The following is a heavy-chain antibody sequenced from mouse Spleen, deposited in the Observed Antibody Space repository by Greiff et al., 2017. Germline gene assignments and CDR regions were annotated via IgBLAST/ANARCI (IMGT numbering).Heavy chain of an antibody. CDR1: GYTFTSYY. CDR2: INPSNGGT. V-gene: IGHV1S81*02. CDR3: TRDDGYYEGYYAMDY. D-gene: IGHD2-3*01. J-gene: IGHJ4*01. Sequence: VQVVESGAELVKPGASVKLSCKASGYTFTSYYMYWVKQRPGQGLEWIGEINPSNGGTNFNEKFKSKATLTVDKSSSTAYMQLSSLTSEDSAVYYCTRDDGYYEGYYAMDYWGQGTSVTVSS.